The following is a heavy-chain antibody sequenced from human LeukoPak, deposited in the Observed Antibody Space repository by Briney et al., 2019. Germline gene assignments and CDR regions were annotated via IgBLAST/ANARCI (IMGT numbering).Heavy chain of an antibody. V-gene: IGHV4-59*08. J-gene: IGHJ4*02. CDR1: GGSISYDY. Sequence: SETLSLTCTVSGGSISYDYWSWIRQSPGKRLEWIGYIHYSGATNYSPSLNSRVTISVDTSKNQFSLKLSSMTAADTALYYCATLRGASTAVFDSWGQGTLVTVSS. D-gene: IGHD2-21*02. CDR3: ATLRGASTAVFDS. CDR2: IHYSGAT.